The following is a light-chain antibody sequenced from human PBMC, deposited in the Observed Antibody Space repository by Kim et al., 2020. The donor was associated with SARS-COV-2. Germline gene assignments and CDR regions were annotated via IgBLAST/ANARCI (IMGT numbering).Light chain of an antibody. J-gene: IGKJ1*01. CDR2: VAS. V-gene: IGKV3-20*01. CDR3: QQYGNTPRT. Sequence: EIVLTQSPGTLSLSPGERATLSCRASQSVSSSYLAWYQQKPGQAPGLLIYVASTRATGIPDRFSGSGSGTDFTLTISRLEAEDFAVYYCQQYGNTPRTFGQGTKVDIK. CDR1: QSVSSSY.